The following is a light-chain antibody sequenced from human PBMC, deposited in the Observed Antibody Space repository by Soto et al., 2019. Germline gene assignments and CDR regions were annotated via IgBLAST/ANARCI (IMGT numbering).Light chain of an antibody. Sequence: EIVLTQSPGTLSLSQGERATLSCRASQSVSSGYVAWYQQKPGQAPRLLIYGASSRATGIPDRFSGSGSGTDFTLTISRLEPEDFAVYYCQQYGSSGYTFGQGTKLEIK. CDR3: QQYGSSGYT. CDR1: QSVSSGY. CDR2: GAS. V-gene: IGKV3-20*01. J-gene: IGKJ2*01.